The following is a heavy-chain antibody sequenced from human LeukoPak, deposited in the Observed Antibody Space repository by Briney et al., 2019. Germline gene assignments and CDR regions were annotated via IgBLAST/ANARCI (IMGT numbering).Heavy chain of an antibody. D-gene: IGHD2-2*01. CDR1: GYTFTSYD. CDR2: INPNSGGT. V-gene: IGHV1-2*02. Sequence: ASVKVSCKASGYTFTSYDINWVRQATGQGLEWMGWINPNSGGTNYAQKFQGRVTMTRDTSISTAYMELSRLRSDDTAVYYCAREIVVVPAGDYYYYGMDVWGQGTTVTVSS. CDR3: AREIVVVPAGDYYYYGMDV. J-gene: IGHJ6*02.